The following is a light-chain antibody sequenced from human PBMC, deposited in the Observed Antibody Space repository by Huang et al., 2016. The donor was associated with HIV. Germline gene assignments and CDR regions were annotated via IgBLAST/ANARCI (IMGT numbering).Light chain of an antibody. Sequence: EIVMTQSPATLSVSPGERATLSCRASQSVSSNLAGYQHKPGQAPRLLIYAASTMATGIPARVSGSGSGTEFTLTISSLQSEDFAVYYCQQYNNWPRTFGQGTKVEIK. CDR2: AAS. J-gene: IGKJ1*01. CDR3: QQYNNWPRT. V-gene: IGKV3-15*01. CDR1: QSVSSN.